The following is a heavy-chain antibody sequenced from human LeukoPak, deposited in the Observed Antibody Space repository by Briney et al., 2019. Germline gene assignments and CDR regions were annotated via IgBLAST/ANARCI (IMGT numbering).Heavy chain of an antibody. CDR2: ISGSGTI. CDR1: GGSINSY. D-gene: IGHD3-10*01. V-gene: IGHV4-4*07. J-gene: IGHJ5*02. Sequence: SETLSLTCIVSGGSINSYWSWIRQPAGKGLAWIGRISGSGTITYNPALQSRLTISIDTSKNQFSLKLMSVTAADTAVYYCARDSGTTGEVKFDPWGQGTLVTVSS. CDR3: ARDSGTTGEVKFDP.